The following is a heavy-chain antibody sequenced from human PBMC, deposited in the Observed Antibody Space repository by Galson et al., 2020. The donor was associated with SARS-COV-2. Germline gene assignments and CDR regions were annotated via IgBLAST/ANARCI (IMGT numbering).Heavy chain of an antibody. D-gene: IGHD3-10*01. CDR1: GLSVRNNY. V-gene: IGHV3-53*01. CDR3: AIDYGVEVNLDY. J-gene: IGHJ4*02. Sequence: GGSLRLSCAVSGLSVRNNYMTWVRQPPGKGLEWVSTIYSGLNTKYTDSLKGRFTVSRDTSKNTLYLQMDSLRADDTAMYYCAIDYGVEVNLDYWGRGTLVTVSA. CDR2: IYSGLNT.